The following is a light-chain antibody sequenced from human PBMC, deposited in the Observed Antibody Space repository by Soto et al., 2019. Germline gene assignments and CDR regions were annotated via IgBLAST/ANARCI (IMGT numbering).Light chain of an antibody. CDR3: QQYYSTPPT. J-gene: IGKJ1*01. V-gene: IGKV4-1*01. CDR1: RSVLYSSNNKNY. Sequence: DIVMTQSPDSLAVSLGERATINCKSSRSVLYSSNNKNYLAWYQQKPGQPPKLLIYWASTRESGVPDRFSGSGSGTDFTLTINSLQAEDVAVYYCQQYYSTPPTFGQGTKVDI. CDR2: WAS.